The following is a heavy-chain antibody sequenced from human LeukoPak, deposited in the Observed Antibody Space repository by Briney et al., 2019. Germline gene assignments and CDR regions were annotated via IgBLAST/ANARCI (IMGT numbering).Heavy chain of an antibody. D-gene: IGHD5-12*01. J-gene: IGHJ4*02. Sequence: SVKVSCKASGGTFSSYAISWVRQAPGQGLEWMGGIIPIFGTANYAQKFQGRVTITADESTSTAYMELSSLRSEDTAVYYCARSPSGYSGYDPVYFWGQGTLVTVSS. CDR1: GGTFSSYA. CDR2: IIPIFGTA. V-gene: IGHV1-69*13. CDR3: ARSPSGYSGYDPVYF.